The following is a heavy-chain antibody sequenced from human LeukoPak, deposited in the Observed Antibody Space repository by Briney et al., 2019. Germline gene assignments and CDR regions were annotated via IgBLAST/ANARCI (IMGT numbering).Heavy chain of an antibody. Sequence: GGSLRLSCAVSGFTVSSKYMSWVRQAPGKGLEWVSTLYSNGNTFYADSVKGRFTISRDNSKNTLSLQMNSLRAEDTAVYYCARSSKYSSSSGDFDYWGQGTLVTVSS. CDR2: LYSNGNT. D-gene: IGHD6-6*01. J-gene: IGHJ4*02. V-gene: IGHV3-53*01. CDR1: GFTVSSKY. CDR3: ARSSKYSSSSGDFDY.